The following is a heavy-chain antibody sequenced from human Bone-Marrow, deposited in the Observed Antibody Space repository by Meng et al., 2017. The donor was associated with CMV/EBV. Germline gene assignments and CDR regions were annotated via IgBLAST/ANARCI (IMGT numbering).Heavy chain of an antibody. D-gene: IGHD5-24*01. J-gene: IGHJ4*02. CDR2: ISGGGGST. V-gene: IGHV3-23*01. CDR1: GFTYSSYA. CDR3: AKDRSEGGYNNHFDY. Sequence: GESLKISCAASGFTYSSYAMNWVRQAPGEGLEWVSSISGGGGSTYYADSVKGRFTISRDNSKNTLYLQMNSLRTEDTALYYCAKDRSEGGYNNHFDYWDQGTLVTVSS.